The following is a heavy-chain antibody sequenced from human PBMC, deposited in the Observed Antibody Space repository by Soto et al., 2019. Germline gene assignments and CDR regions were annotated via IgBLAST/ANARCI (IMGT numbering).Heavy chain of an antibody. Sequence: GGSLRLSCAASGFTFSNYAMNWVRQAPGKGLEWVSAISSSGDSTYYADSVKGLFTISRDNSKNTLYLQMNSMRADDTAVYYCAKDSLTGYYSENDYWGQGTLVTVSS. CDR1: GFTFSNYA. CDR2: ISSSGDST. CDR3: AKDSLTGYYSENDY. D-gene: IGHD3-9*01. V-gene: IGHV3-23*01. J-gene: IGHJ4*02.